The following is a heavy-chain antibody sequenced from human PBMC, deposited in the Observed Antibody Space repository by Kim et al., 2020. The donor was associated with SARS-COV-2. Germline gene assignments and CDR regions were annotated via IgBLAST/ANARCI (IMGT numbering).Heavy chain of an antibody. D-gene: IGHD4-17*01. J-gene: IGHJ3*02. CDR1: GFTFSSYG. V-gene: IGHV3-30*18. CDR3: AKVIFGWTTTSSEAFDI. Sequence: GWSLRLSCAASGFTFSSYGMHWVRQAPGKGLEWVAVISYDGSNKYYADSVKGRFTISRDNSKNTLYLQMNSLRAEDTAVYYCAKVIFGWTTTSSEAFDIWGQGTMVTVSS. CDR2: ISYDGSNK.